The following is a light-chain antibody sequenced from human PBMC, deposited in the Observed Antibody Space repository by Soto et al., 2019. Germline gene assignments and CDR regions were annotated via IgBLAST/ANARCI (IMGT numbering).Light chain of an antibody. J-gene: IGKJ1*01. CDR3: QQYNSYSRT. CDR2: KAS. CDR1: QSISSW. Sequence: DIQMTQSPSSLSASVGDRVNITCRASQSISSWLAWYQQKPGKAPNLLIYKASSLKSGVPSRFSGSGSGTEFTLTISSLQPDDLAIYYCQQYNSYSRTFGQGTKVEIK. V-gene: IGKV1-5*03.